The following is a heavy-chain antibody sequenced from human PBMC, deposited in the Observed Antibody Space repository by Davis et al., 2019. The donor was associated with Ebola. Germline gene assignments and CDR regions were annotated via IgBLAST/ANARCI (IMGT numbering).Heavy chain of an antibody. CDR2: ISGSGVST. V-gene: IGHV3-23*01. J-gene: IGHJ4*02. Sequence: PGGSLRLSCAASGFTFSSYAMSWVRQAPGKGLEWVSGISGSGVSTYYADSVKGRFTISRDNSKNTLYLQMNSLRAEDTAVYYCANYDSSGYYRAEDYWGQGTLVTVSS. CDR1: GFTFSSYA. CDR3: ANYDSSGYYRAEDY. D-gene: IGHD3-22*01.